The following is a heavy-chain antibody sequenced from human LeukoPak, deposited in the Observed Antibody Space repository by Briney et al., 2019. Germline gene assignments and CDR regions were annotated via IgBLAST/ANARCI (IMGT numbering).Heavy chain of an antibody. J-gene: IGHJ4*02. CDR3: AREEMTTVSTIDF. CDR1: GFTFSDYY. V-gene: IGHV3-11*01. CDR2: ITKSGNTI. Sequence: GGSLRLSCAASGFTFSDYYMSWIRQTPGKGPEWVSSITKSGNTIYYADSVEGRFTISRDNAKNSLDLQMNSLRAEDTAVYYCAREEMTTVSTIDFWGQGTLVIVSS. D-gene: IGHD4-17*01.